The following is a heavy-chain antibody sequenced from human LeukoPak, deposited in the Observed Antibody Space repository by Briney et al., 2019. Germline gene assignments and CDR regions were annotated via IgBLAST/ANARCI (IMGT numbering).Heavy chain of an antibody. J-gene: IGHJ5*02. CDR2: IYTSGST. V-gene: IGHV4-61*02. Sequence: PSQTLSLTCTVSGGSISSGSYYWSWIRQPAGKGLEWIGRIYTSGSTNYNPSLKSRVTISVDTSKNQFSLKLSSVTAADTAVCYCARDHPSSSSRSSSWYDWFDPWGQGTLVTVSS. D-gene: IGHD6-13*01. CDR1: GGSISSGSYY. CDR3: ARDHPSSSSRSSSWYDWFDP.